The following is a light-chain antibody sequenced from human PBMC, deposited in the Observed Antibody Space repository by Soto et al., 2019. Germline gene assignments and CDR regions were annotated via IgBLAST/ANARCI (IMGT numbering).Light chain of an antibody. J-gene: IGKJ1*01. V-gene: IGKV3-11*01. Sequence: EIVLTQSPVTLSLSPGERATFSCRASQSLTSSLVWYQQKPGQAPRLVIYGASSRATGIPDRFSGIVSGTDFNLTISSLQTEDFATYECQQRYSTTRTFGQVTKVDIK. CDR3: QQRYSTTRT. CDR2: GAS. CDR1: QSLTSS.